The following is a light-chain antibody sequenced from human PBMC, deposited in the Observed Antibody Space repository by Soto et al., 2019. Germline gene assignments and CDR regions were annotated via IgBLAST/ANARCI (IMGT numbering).Light chain of an antibody. V-gene: IGKV1-39*01. Sequence: DIQMTQSPSSLSASLGDRVTITCRASESISTFLNWYQQKPGKAPNLLIYGASSLQSGVPSRFSGSGSGTDFTLTISSLQPEDFATYYCQQSYSFPRTFGQGTKVEIK. CDR2: GAS. J-gene: IGKJ1*01. CDR3: QQSYSFPRT. CDR1: ESISTF.